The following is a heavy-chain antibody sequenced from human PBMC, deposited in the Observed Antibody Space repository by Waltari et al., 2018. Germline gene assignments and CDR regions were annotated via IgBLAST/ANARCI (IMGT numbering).Heavy chain of an antibody. CDR3: AKDLTSFGVGYYCDS. CDR1: GFTFSNVG. D-gene: IGHD3-3*01. V-gene: IGHV3-30*02. CDR2: VRSDGTTK. Sequence: QGQLVESGGGVVQPGGSLRLSCAASGFTFSNVGMHWVRQAPGKGLEWVTFVRSDGTTKYYGDSVRGRFTISRDDSKNTLYLQMSSLRAEDTAVYYCAKDLTSFGVGYYCDSWGQGTLVTVSS. J-gene: IGHJ4*02.